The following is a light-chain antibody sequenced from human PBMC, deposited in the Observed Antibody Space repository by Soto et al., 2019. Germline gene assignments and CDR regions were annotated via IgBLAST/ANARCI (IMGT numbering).Light chain of an antibody. Sequence: DIVMTQSPLSLPVILGEPASISCRSSQSLLHSNGNTYLDWYLQKPGQSPQLLIYLGSNRASWVPDRFSGSGSGTDFTLTISRVEAEDVGVYYCMQALQNLRTFGQGTKVEIK. CDR2: LGS. V-gene: IGKV2-28*01. CDR3: MQALQNLRT. CDR1: QSLLHSNGNTY. J-gene: IGKJ1*01.